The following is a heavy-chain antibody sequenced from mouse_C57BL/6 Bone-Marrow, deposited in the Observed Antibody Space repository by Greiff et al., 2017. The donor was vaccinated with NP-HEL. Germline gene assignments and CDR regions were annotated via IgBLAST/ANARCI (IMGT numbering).Heavy chain of an antibody. D-gene: IGHD1-1*01. V-gene: IGHV1-69*01. Sequence: QVQLKQPGAELVMPGASVKLPCKASGYTFTSYWMHWVQQRPGQGLEWIGVIDPSDSYTNYNQKFKGKSTLTVDKSSRTAYMQMISLKSEDSAVYYCAREGGYYGSSYWVAYWGQGTRVTVSA. CDR2: IDPSDSYT. J-gene: IGHJ3*01. CDR1: GYTFTSYW. CDR3: AREGGYYGSSYWVAY.